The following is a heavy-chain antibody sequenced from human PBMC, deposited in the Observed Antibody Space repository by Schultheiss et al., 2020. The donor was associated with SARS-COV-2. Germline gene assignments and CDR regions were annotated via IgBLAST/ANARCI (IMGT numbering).Heavy chain of an antibody. CDR3: AGGTSRITMIAYYYGMDV. CDR2: ISAYNGNT. Sequence: ASVKVSCKASGYIFTSYGISWVRQAPGQGLEWMGWISAYNGNTNYAQKFQGRVTITGDESTSTAYMELSSLRSEDTAVYYCAGGTSRITMIAYYYGMDVWGQGTTVTVSS. CDR1: GYIFTSYG. J-gene: IGHJ6*02. V-gene: IGHV1-18*01. D-gene: IGHD3-22*01.